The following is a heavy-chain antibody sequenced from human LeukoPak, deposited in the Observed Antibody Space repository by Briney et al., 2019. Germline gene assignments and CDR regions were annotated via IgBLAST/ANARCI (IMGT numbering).Heavy chain of an antibody. CDR1: GFTFSSYA. J-gene: IGHJ4*02. CDR2: ISGSGGNT. CDR3: AKPLVSSGYYYGFDY. D-gene: IGHD3-22*01. Sequence: GGSLRLSCAASGFTFSSYAMSWVRQAPGKGLEWVSAISGSGGNTYYADSVKGRFTISRDNSKNTLYLQMNSLRAEDTAVYYCAKPLVSSGYYYGFDYWGQGTLVTVSS. V-gene: IGHV3-23*01.